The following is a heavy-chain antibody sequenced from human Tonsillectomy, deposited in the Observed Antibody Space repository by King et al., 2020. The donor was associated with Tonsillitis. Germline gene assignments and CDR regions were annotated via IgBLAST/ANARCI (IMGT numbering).Heavy chain of an antibody. Sequence: VQLVESGGGLVQPGGSLRLSCAASGFTFSSYAMSWVRQTPGKGLEWVSAISGSGGSTYSADSVKGRFTISRDNSKNTLYLQMNSLRAEVTAVYYCATSGGSGYSGGYFDYWGQGTLVTVSS. J-gene: IGHJ4*02. CDR1: GFTFSSYA. D-gene: IGHD1-26*01. CDR3: ATSGGSGYSGGYFDY. V-gene: IGHV3-23*04. CDR2: ISGSGGST.